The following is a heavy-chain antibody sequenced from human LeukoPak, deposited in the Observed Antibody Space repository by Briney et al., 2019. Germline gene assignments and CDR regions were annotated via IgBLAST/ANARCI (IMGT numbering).Heavy chain of an antibody. Sequence: PGGSRRLSCSASGFTFSRFAMTWVRQLPGRGLEWVSSISGNGHQTYYADSEKGRFSVSRDNSKNILYLQMDSLRADDSALYYCAKDANYYDSSGYLIPFDYWGQGTLVTVSS. D-gene: IGHD3-22*01. J-gene: IGHJ4*02. V-gene: IGHV3-23*01. CDR2: ISGNGHQT. CDR1: GFTFSRFA. CDR3: AKDANYYDSSGYLIPFDY.